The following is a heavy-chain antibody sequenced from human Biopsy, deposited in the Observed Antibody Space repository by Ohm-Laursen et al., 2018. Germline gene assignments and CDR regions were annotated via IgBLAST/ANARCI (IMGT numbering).Heavy chain of an antibody. J-gene: IGHJ4*02. CDR1: GYTFDISP. CDR3: GKAGQTSGEYVVPRHFDS. CDR2: IAPLFETT. Sequence: SVSASCHASGYTFDISPLFWVRLAPGQGFEWMVGIAPLFETTDSAQKFQGRVTITADRSTTTAYIELSGLTSEDTAIYYCGKAGQTSGEYVVPRHFDSWGQGTRVTVSS. V-gene: IGHV1-69*06. D-gene: IGHD2-15*01.